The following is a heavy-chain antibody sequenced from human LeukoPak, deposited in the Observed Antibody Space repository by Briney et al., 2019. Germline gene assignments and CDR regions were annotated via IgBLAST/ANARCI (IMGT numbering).Heavy chain of an antibody. V-gene: IGHV4-39*07. CDR1: GGSISSSSYY. J-gene: IGHJ4*02. D-gene: IGHD1-1*01. CDR2: IYYSGST. CDR3: ATTKQARRYFDH. Sequence: PSETLSLTCTVSGGSISSSSYYWGWIRQPPGKGLEWIGSIYYSGSTYYNPSLKSRVTISVDTSKNQFSLKLSSVTAADTAVYYCATTKQARRYFDHWGQGTLVTVSS.